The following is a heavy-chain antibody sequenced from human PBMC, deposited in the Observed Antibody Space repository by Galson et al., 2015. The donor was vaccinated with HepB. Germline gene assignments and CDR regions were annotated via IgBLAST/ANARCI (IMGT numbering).Heavy chain of an antibody. Sequence: SLRLSCAASGFTFSSYSMNWVRQAPGKGLEWVSSISSSNSYMYYADSVKGRFTISRDNAKNSLYLQMNSLRDEDTAVYYCARDRGIVAPRGIIYWGQGTLVTVSS. CDR1: GFTFSSYS. V-gene: IGHV3-21*01. CDR2: ISSSNSYM. CDR3: ARDRGIVAPRGIIY. J-gene: IGHJ4*02. D-gene: IGHD5-12*01.